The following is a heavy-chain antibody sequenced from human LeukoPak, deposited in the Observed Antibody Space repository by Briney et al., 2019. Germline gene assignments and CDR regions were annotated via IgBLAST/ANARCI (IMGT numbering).Heavy chain of an antibody. CDR1: DGSISSGGYS. J-gene: IGHJ4*02. CDR3: ARGSDRSFDY. V-gene: IGHV4-30-2*01. Sequence: SQTLSLTCAVSDGSISSGGYSWSWIRQPPGKGLEWIGYIYHSGSTYYNPSIKSRVTISVDRSKNQFSLKLSSVPAADTAVYYCARGSDRSFDYWGQGTLVTVSS. CDR2: IYHSGST. D-gene: IGHD3-10*01.